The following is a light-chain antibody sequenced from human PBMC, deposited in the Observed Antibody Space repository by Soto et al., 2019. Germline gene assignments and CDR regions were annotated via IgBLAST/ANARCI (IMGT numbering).Light chain of an antibody. CDR2: GVS. V-gene: IGKV3-20*01. CDR1: QSVTSSY. Sequence: EIVLTQSPGTLSLSPGEIATLSFSASQSVTSSYLAWYQQKSGQAPRLLIYGVSTRATGIPDRFSASGSGTDFTLTISRLEPEDFAVYYCQQYISSPLTFGQGTKVDIK. J-gene: IGKJ1*01. CDR3: QQYISSPLT.